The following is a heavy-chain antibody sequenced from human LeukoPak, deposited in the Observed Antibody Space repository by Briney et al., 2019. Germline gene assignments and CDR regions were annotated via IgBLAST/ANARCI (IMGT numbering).Heavy chain of an antibody. J-gene: IGHJ4*02. V-gene: IGHV3-23*01. CDR3: AKDRTAWQFDY. D-gene: IGHD2-21*02. Sequence: GGSLRLSCEASGFTFSSSAMTWARQAPGRGLEWVSAITGSGANTNYADSVKGRFTISRDNSKNTLYLQMNSLRAEDTAVYYCAKDRTAWQFDYWGQGTLVTVSS. CDR2: ITGSGANT. CDR1: GFTFSSSA.